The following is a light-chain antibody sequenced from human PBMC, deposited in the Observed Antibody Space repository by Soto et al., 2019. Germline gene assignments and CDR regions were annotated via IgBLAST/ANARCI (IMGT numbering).Light chain of an antibody. CDR2: DAS. J-gene: IGKJ5*01. CDR3: QQADSFPIT. Sequence: DIQMTQSPSTLSASVGARVPITCRASQSISSWLAWYQQKPGKAPKLLIYDASSLESGVPSRFSGSGSGTEFTLSISSLQPEDFATYYCQQADSFPITFGQGTRLEIK. V-gene: IGKV1-5*01. CDR1: QSISSW.